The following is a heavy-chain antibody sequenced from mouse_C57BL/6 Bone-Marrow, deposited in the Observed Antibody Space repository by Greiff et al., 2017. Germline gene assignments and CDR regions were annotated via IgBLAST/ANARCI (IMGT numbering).Heavy chain of an antibody. CDR2: FHPYNDDT. Sequence: QVQLKESGAELVKPGASVKMSCKASGYTFTTYPIEWMKQNHGKSLEWIGNFHPYNDDTKYNEKFKGKATLTVEKSSSTVYLELSRLTSDDSAVYYCARGDYDYGLFAYWGQGTLVTVSA. CDR3: ARGDYDYGLFAY. D-gene: IGHD2-4*01. J-gene: IGHJ3*01. CDR1: GYTFTTYP. V-gene: IGHV1-47*01.